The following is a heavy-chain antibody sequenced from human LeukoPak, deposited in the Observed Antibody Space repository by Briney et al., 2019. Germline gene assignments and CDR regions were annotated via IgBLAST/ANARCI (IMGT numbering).Heavy chain of an antibody. CDR2: ISGSGGST. D-gene: IGHD3-22*01. J-gene: IGHJ4*02. CDR1: GFTFSSYA. V-gene: IGHV3-23*01. CDR3: AKHQAGQYSFYYF. Sequence: PGGSLRLSCAASGFTFSSYAMSWVRQAPGQGLEWVSAISGSGGSTYYADSVKGRLTISRDNSKNTVYLQMNSLRAEDTAVYYCAKHQAGQYSFYYFWGQGTLVTVSS.